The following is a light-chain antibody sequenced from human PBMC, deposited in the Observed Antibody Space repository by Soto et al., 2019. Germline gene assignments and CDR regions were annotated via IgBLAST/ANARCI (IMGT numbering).Light chain of an antibody. CDR3: QPSNRYLWT. J-gene: IGKJ1*01. CDR1: QTISSW. Sequence: IEMTKSPSTLSGYAGDMVTLXXRASQTISSWLACYQQKPGKAPEXLIYKASTLKSGVPSRFSGSGSGTDFTLTISILQPDDFATYYCQPSNRYLWTFGQGTTV. V-gene: IGKV1-5*03. CDR2: KAS.